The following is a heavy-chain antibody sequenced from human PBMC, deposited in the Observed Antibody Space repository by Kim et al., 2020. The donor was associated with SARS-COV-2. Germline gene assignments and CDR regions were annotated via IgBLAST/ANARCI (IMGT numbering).Heavy chain of an antibody. CDR1: GFTFSDYY. Sequence: GGSLRLSCAASGFTFSDYYMSWIRQAPGKGLEWVSYISSSSSYTNYADSVKGRFTISRDNAKNSLYLQMNSLRAEDTAVYYCASAEDRDYYDSSGYYYNEVGHIDYWGQGTLVTVSS. J-gene: IGHJ4*02. D-gene: IGHD3-22*01. CDR2: ISSSSSYT. V-gene: IGHV3-11*03. CDR3: ASAEDRDYYDSSGYYYNEVGHIDY.